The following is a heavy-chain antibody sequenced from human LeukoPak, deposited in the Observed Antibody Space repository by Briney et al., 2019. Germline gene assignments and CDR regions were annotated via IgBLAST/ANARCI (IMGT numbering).Heavy chain of an antibody. D-gene: IGHD3-10*01. V-gene: IGHV3-21*01. Sequence: GGSLRLSCAASGFTFSSYAMSWVRQAPGKGLEWVSSISSSSSYIYYADSVKGRFTISRDNAKNSLYLQMNSLRAEDTAVYYCARESYGSGYYYYYMDVWGKGTTVTVSS. CDR3: ARESYGSGYYYYYMDV. CDR1: GFTFSSYA. J-gene: IGHJ6*03. CDR2: ISSSSSYI.